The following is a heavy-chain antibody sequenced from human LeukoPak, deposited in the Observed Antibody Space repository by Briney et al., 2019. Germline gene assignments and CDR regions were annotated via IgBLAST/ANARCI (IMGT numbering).Heavy chain of an antibody. V-gene: IGHV4-4*07. Sequence: SETLSLTCTVSGTSISSYYWSWIRQPAGKGLEWIGRIYTSGSTNYNPSLKSRVTISVDTSKNQFSLKLSSVTAADTAVYYCARHLYSHDYDYWGQGTLVTVSS. CDR2: IYTSGST. CDR3: ARHLYSHDYDY. CDR1: GTSISSYY. J-gene: IGHJ4*02. D-gene: IGHD5-18*01.